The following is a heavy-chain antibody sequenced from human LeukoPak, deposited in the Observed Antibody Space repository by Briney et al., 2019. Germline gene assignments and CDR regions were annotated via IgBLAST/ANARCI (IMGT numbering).Heavy chain of an antibody. CDR2: IYSGGST. Sequence: PGGSLRLSCAASGFTVSSNYMSWVRQAPGKGLEWVSVIYSGGSTYYADSVKGRFTISRDNSKNTLYLQMNSLRAEDTAVYYCARDLPPLWFGELPPHASFDIWGQGTMVTVSS. J-gene: IGHJ3*02. V-gene: IGHV3-66*01. CDR1: GFTVSSNY. CDR3: ARDLPPLWFGELPPHASFDI. D-gene: IGHD3-10*01.